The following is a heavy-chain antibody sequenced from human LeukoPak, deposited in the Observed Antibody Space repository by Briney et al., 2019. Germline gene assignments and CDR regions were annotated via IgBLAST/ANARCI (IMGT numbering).Heavy chain of an antibody. CDR1: GFTFSNYG. Sequence: GGSLRLSCAASGFTFSNYGMHWVRQAPGKGLEWVAVIFYDGSNKYYADSVKGRFTISRDNSKNTLYLQVNSLRAEDTAVYYCARVPGSYYVDFDYWGQGTLVTVSS. CDR2: IFYDGSNK. J-gene: IGHJ4*02. D-gene: IGHD3-10*01. CDR3: ARVPGSYYVDFDY. V-gene: IGHV3-33*01.